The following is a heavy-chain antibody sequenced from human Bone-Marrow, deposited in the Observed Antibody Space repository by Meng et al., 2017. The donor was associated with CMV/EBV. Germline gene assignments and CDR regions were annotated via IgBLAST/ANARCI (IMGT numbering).Heavy chain of an antibody. V-gene: IGHV3-21*01. CDR3: ARDRGDY. J-gene: IGHJ4*02. D-gene: IGHD1-26*01. Sequence: GESLKISCAASGFTVSSNYMSWVRQAPGKGLEWVSSISSSSSYIYYADSVKGRFTISRDNAKNSLYLQMNSLRAEDTAVYYCARDRGDYWGKGTLVTVSS. CDR2: ISSSSSYI. CDR1: GFTVSSNY.